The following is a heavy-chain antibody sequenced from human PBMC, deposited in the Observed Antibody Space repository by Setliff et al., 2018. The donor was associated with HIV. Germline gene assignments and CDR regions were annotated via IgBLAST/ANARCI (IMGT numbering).Heavy chain of an antibody. D-gene: IGHD6-13*01. Sequence: SETLSLTCTVSGGSIKSSSYYWGWIRQPPGKGLEWIGSIYYSGNTYYNPSLKSRVTISTDTSRNQFSLRLSSVTAADTAIYYCARVPTSSWYVTTQRTKEYFHHWGQGTLVTVPS. CDR1: GGSIKSSSYY. V-gene: IGHV4-39*07. J-gene: IGHJ1*01. CDR2: IYYSGNT. CDR3: ARVPTSSWYVTTQRTKEYFHH.